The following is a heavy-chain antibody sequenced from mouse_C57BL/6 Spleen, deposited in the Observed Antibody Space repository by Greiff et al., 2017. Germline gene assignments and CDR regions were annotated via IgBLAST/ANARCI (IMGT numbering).Heavy chain of an antibody. CDR1: GYAFSSSW. V-gene: IGHV1-82*01. J-gene: IGHJ1*03. CDR2: IYPGDGDT. CDR3: ARRSVISRYFDV. Sequence: QVQLKQSGPELVKPGASVKISCKASGYAFSSSWMNWVKQRPGKGLEWIGRIYPGDGDTNYNGKFKGKATLTADKSSSTAYMQLSSLTSEDSAVYFCARRSVISRYFDVWGTGPTVTVSS. D-gene: IGHD2-4*01.